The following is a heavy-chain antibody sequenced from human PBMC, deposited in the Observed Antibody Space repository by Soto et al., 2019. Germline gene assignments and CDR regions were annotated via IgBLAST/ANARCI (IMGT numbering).Heavy chain of an antibody. Sequence: GGSLRLSRAASGFNFSNHWMHWVRQRPAEGLVWVSRITSDGKSKAYAESVKGRFAISRDNAKNTLYLQMNGLTAEDTAVYYCARESGDWPLNWFDPWGQGTLVTVSS. CDR1: GFNFSNHW. V-gene: IGHV3-74*01. CDR2: ITSDGKSK. D-gene: IGHD2-21*02. CDR3: ARESGDWPLNWFDP. J-gene: IGHJ5*02.